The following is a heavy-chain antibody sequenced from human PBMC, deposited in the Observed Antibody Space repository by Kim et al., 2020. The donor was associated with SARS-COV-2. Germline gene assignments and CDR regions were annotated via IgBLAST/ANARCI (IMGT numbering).Heavy chain of an antibody. J-gene: IGHJ3*02. Sequence: SLKNRVTLPVGTSKNQFSLKLSSVTAADTAVYYCARHGPYYDDSSGRFDIWGQGTMVTVSS. V-gene: IGHV4-59*08. CDR3: ARHGPYYDDSSGRFDI. D-gene: IGHD3-22*01.